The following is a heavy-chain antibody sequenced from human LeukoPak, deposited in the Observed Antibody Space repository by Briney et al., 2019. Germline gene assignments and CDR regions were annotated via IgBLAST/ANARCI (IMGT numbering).Heavy chain of an antibody. CDR3: AKDRGYSGYDPFDY. CDR2: IRYDGSNK. J-gene: IGHJ4*02. V-gene: IGHV3-30*02. D-gene: IGHD5-12*01. CDR1: GFTFSSYS. Sequence: GGSLRLSCAASGFTFSSYSMNWVRQAPGKGLEWVAFIRYDGSNKYYADSVKGRFTISRDNSKNTLYLQMNSLRAEDTAVYYCAKDRGYSGYDPFDYWGQGTLVTVSS.